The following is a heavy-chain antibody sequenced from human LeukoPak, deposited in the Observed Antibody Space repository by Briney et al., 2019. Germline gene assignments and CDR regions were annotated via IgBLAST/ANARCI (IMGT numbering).Heavy chain of an antibody. Sequence: GWSLRLSCAASGFTFSSYSMNWVRQAPGKGLEWVSSISSSSSYIYYADSVKGRFTISRDNAKNSLYLQMNSLRAEDTAVYYCARAEDGSGSYYSGIDWGQGTLVTVSS. CDR1: GFTFSSYS. J-gene: IGHJ4*02. D-gene: IGHD3-10*01. CDR2: ISSSSSYI. V-gene: IGHV3-21*01. CDR3: ARAEDGSGSYYSGID.